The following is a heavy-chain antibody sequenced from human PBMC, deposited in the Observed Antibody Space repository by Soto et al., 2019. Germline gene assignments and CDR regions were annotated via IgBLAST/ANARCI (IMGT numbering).Heavy chain of an antibody. CDR3: SRRSSGWYFDY. J-gene: IGHJ4*02. Sequence: EVQLLESGGGLVQPGGSLRLSCAASGFTFSSYAMSWVRQAPGKGLEWVSVISGSGGSTYYADSVKGRFTISRDNSKTTLYLQMNSLRAEDTAVYYCSRRSSGWYFDYWGQGTLVTVSS. V-gene: IGHV3-23*01. D-gene: IGHD6-19*01. CDR1: GFTFSSYA. CDR2: ISGSGGST.